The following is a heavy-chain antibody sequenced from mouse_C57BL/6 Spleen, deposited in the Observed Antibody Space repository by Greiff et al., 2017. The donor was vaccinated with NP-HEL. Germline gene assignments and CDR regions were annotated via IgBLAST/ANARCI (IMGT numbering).Heavy chain of an antibody. J-gene: IGHJ1*03. Sequence: EVKLQESGEGLVKPGGSLKLSCAASGFTFSSYAMSWVRQTPEKRLEWVAYISSGGDYIYYADTVKGRFTISRDNARNTLYLQMSSLKSEDTAMYYCTRAPYYYGSSHWYFDVWGTGTTVTVSS. CDR3: TRAPYYYGSSHWYFDV. V-gene: IGHV5-9-1*02. CDR1: GFTFSSYA. CDR2: ISSGGDYI. D-gene: IGHD1-1*01.